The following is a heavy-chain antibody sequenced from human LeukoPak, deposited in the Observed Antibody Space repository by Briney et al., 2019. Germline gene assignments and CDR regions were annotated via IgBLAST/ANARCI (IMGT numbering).Heavy chain of an antibody. CDR1: GFTFSSYG. V-gene: IGHV3-30*02. Sequence: GGSLRLSCAASGFTFSSYGMHWVRQAPGKGLEWVAFIRYDGSNKYYADSVKGRFTISRDNSKNTLYLQMSSLRAEDTAVYYCAKDYYDSSGYYPDAFDIWGQGTMVTVSS. D-gene: IGHD3-22*01. CDR3: AKDYYDSSGYYPDAFDI. CDR2: IRYDGSNK. J-gene: IGHJ3*02.